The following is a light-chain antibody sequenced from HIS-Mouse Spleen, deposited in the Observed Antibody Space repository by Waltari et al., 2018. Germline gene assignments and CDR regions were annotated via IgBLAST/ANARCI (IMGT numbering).Light chain of an antibody. CDR3: YSTDSSGNHRV. J-gene: IGLJ2*01. V-gene: IGLV3-10*01. CDR1: ALPKKY. Sequence: SYELTQPPSVSVSPGQTARITCSGAALPKKYAYWYQQNSGQATVLVIYEDSKRPSGIPERFSGSSSGTMATLTISGAQVEDEADYYCYSTDSSGNHRVFGGGTKLTVL. CDR2: EDS.